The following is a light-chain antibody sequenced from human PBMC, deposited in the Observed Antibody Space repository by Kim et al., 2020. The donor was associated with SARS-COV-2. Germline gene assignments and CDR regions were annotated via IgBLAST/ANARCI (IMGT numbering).Light chain of an antibody. CDR1: SLRSYY. Sequence: SSELTQDPALSVALGQTVWITFHGDSLRSYYASWYQQKPGQAPVLVIYGKNNRPSGIPDRFSCFSSGNTASLTIPGSQAEDEADYYFNLLYTCGNHWVFG. CDR3: NLLYTCGNHWV. J-gene: IGLJ3*02. CDR2: GKN. V-gene: IGLV3-19*01.